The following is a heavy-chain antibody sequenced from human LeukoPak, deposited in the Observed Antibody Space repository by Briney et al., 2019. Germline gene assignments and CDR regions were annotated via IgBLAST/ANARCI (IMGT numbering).Heavy chain of an antibody. D-gene: IGHD3-22*01. V-gene: IGHV4-59*11. Sequence: PSETLSLTCTVSGGSISGHYWSWIRQPPGKGLEWIGYIYYSGSTKFNPSLRSRVTISVGTSKNQFSLKLSSVTAADTAVYYCARSYYDSSGYTPAIDYWGQGTLVTVSS. CDR3: ARSYYDSSGYTPAIDY. J-gene: IGHJ4*02. CDR2: IYYSGST. CDR1: GGSISGHY.